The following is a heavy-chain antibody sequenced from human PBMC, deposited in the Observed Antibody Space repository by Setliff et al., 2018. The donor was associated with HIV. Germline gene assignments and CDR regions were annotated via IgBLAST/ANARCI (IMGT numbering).Heavy chain of an antibody. V-gene: IGHV1-69*13. CDR1: GGTFRKYS. Sequence: SVKVSCKASGGTFRKYSFSWVRQAPGQGLEWMGGAIPMFGTSNYAQKFQGRVTITADESTGTVYMELTSLRSEDTAVYFCTSDPGDSVIRPAEFFHGWGQGTPVTVSS. CDR3: TSDPGDSVIRPAEFFHG. J-gene: IGHJ1*01. CDR2: AIPMFGTS. D-gene: IGHD2-21*02.